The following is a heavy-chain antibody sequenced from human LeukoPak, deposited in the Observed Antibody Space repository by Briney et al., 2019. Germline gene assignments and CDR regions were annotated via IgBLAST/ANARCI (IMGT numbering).Heavy chain of an antibody. Sequence: PGGSLRLSCAASGFTFGDYGMSWVRQAPGKGLEWVSGINWNGGSTGYADSVKVRFTISRENAKNSLYLQMNSLRAESTSLYYCARGGDYYDSSGYYLFDHWGQGTLVTVSS. CDR3: ARGGDYYDSSGYYLFDH. J-gene: IGHJ4*02. D-gene: IGHD3-22*01. CDR1: GFTFGDYG. V-gene: IGHV3-20*04. CDR2: INWNGGST.